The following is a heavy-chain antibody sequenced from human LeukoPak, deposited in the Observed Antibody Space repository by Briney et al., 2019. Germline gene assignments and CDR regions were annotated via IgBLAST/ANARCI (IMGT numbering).Heavy chain of an antibody. V-gene: IGHV3-53*01. CDR2: IYSGGNT. CDR3: ARGDYNWNDLDP. CDR1: GFTFSDYY. J-gene: IGHJ5*02. D-gene: IGHD1-1*01. Sequence: GGSLRLSCAASGFTFSDYYMSWIRQAPGKGLEWVSVIYSGGNTYYADSVKGRCSISRDNSKNTVFLQINILRAKDTAVYYCARGDYNWNDLDPWGQGTLVTVSA.